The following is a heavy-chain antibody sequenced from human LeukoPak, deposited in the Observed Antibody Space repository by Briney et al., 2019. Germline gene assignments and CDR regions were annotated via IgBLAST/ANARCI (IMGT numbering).Heavy chain of an antibody. CDR3: AKGEGSGTYTPFDY. Sequence: PGGSLRLSCAGSGFTFSTYAMSWVRQAPGKGLEWVSGITGDGRSTFYADSVKGRFSISRDNSKNTLYLLMNSLRAEDTAIYYCAKGEGSGTYTPFDYWGQGTLVTVSS. CDR2: ITGDGRST. V-gene: IGHV3-23*01. CDR1: GFTFSTYA. D-gene: IGHD3-10*01. J-gene: IGHJ4*02.